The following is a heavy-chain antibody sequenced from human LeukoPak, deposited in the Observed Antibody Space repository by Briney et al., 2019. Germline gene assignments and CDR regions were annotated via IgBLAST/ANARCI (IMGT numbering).Heavy chain of an antibody. CDR2: ISYDGSNK. CDR3: ARELSGDPGVDY. J-gene: IGHJ4*02. D-gene: IGHD7-27*01. Sequence: GRSLRLSCAASGFTFSSYAMHWVRQAPGKGLEWVAVISYDGSNKYYADSVKGRFTISRDNAKNSLYLQMNSLRAEDTAVYYCARELSGDPGVDYWGQGTLVTVSS. V-gene: IGHV3-30*04. CDR1: GFTFSSYA.